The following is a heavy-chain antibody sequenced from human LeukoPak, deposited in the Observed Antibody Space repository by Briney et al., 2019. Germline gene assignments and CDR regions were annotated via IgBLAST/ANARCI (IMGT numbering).Heavy chain of an antibody. CDR1: GYSISSSYY. CDR2: IYTSGST. V-gene: IGHV4-4*07. J-gene: IGHJ6*03. D-gene: IGHD2-15*01. CDR3: ARRRYCSGGSCYSGRYYYMDV. Sequence: KPSETLSLTCTVSGYSISSSYYWSWIRQPAGKGLEWIGRIYTSGSTNYNPSLKSRVTMSVDTSKNQFSLKLSSVTAADTAVYYCARRRYCSGGSCYSGRYYYMDVWGKGTTVTISS.